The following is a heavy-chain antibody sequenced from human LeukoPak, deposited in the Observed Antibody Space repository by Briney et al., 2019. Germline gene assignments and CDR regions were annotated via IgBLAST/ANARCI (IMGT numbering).Heavy chain of an antibody. CDR2: IIPIFGTA. V-gene: IGHV1-69*13. D-gene: IGHD3-10*01. CDR1: GGTFSSYA. CDR3: ARDLRSYYGSGSYYPSDYYYYGMDV. J-gene: IGHJ6*02. Sequence: SVKVSCKASGGTFSSYAISWVRQAPGQGLEWMGGIIPIFGTANYAQKFQGRVTITADESTSTAYMVLSSLRSEDTAVYYCARDLRSYYGSGSYYPSDYYYYGMDVWGQGTTVTVSS.